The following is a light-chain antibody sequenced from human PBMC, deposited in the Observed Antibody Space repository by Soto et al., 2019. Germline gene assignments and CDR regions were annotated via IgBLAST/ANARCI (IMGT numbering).Light chain of an antibody. Sequence: QSALTQPAAVSGSPGQSITISCTGTSSDVGTYKLVSWYQHHPGEAPKLMIYEGSKRPSGVSNRFSGSKSGNTASLTISGLQAEDEADYYCCSYAGSSTLVFGGGTKVTVL. J-gene: IGLJ3*02. CDR3: CSYAGSSTLV. CDR1: SSDVGTYKL. V-gene: IGLV2-23*01. CDR2: EGS.